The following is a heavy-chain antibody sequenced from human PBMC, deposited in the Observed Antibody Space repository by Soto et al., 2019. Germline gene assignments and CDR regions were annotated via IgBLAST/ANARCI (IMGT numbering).Heavy chain of an antibody. J-gene: IGHJ4*02. Sequence: KPSETLSLTCTVSGGPISSYYWSWIRQPAGKGLEWIGRIYTSGSTNYNPSLKSRVTMSVDTSKNQFSLKLSSVTAADTAVYYCARESGGSGWPDFDYWGQGTLVTVSS. V-gene: IGHV4-4*07. D-gene: IGHD6-19*01. CDR3: ARESGGSGWPDFDY. CDR2: IYTSGST. CDR1: GGPISSYY.